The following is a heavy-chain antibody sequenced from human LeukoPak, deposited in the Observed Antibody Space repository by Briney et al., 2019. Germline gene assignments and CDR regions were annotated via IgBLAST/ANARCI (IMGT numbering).Heavy chain of an antibody. Sequence: SETLSLTCTVSGGSISSYYWSWIRQPPGKGLEWIGYIYYSGSTNYNPSLKSRVTISVDTSKNQFSLKLSSVTAADTAVYYCASSSSGILWLGESRRYGMDVWGQGTTVTVSS. CDR1: GGSISSYY. V-gene: IGHV4-59*01. J-gene: IGHJ6*02. CDR2: IYYSGST. CDR3: ASSSSGILWLGESRRYGMDV. D-gene: IGHD3-10*01.